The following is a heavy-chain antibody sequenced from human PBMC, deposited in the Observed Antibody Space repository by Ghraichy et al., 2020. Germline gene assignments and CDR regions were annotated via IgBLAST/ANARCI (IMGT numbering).Heavy chain of an antibody. CDR3: ARGGYFDY. CDR2: INHSGST. CDR1: GGSFSGYY. Sequence: SGTLSLTCAVYGGSFSGYYWSWIRQPPGKGLEWIGEINHSGSTNYNPSLKSRVTISVDTSKNQFSLNLSSVTAADTAVYYCARGGYFDYWGQGTLVTVSS. J-gene: IGHJ4*02. V-gene: IGHV4-34*01.